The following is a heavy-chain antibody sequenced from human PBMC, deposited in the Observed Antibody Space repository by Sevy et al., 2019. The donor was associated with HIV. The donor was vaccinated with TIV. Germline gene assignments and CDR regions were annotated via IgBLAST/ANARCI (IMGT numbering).Heavy chain of an antibody. J-gene: IGHJ1*01. Sequence: SETLSLTCTVSGGSVSSGSYYWSWIRQPPGKGLEWIGYIYYSGSTNYNPSLKSRVTISVDTSKNQFSLKLSSVTAADTAVYYCARDGLWFGGLSWRGYFQHWGQGTLVTVSS. CDR1: GGSVSSGSYY. V-gene: IGHV4-61*01. CDR3: ARDGLWFGGLSWRGYFQH. D-gene: IGHD3-10*01. CDR2: IYYSGST.